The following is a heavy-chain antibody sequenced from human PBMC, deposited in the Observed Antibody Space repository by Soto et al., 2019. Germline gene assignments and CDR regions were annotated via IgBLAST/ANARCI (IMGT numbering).Heavy chain of an antibody. D-gene: IGHD3-10*01. J-gene: IGHJ6*02. CDR1: GFTFSSYS. CDR3: AAADKFGYYYGMDV. CDR2: ISSSSTI. V-gene: IGHV3-48*02. Sequence: PGGSLRLSCAASGFTFSSYSMNWVRQAPGKGLEWVSYISSSSTIYYADSVKGRFTISRDNAKNSLYLQMNSLRDEDTAVYYCAAADKFGYYYGMDVWGQGTTVTVSS.